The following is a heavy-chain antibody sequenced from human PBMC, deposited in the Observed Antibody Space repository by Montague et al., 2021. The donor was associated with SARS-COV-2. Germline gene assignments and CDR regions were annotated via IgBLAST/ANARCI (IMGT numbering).Heavy chain of an antibody. CDR2: ITGNGVT. D-gene: IGHD2-21*01. Sequence: SLRLSCAASGFAFITFPMTWVRQAPGKGLEWVSAITGNGVTYYADSVKGRFTISRDNSKNTPYLQMNSLRAEDTAVYYCVKEDVDSRGRLTVSFDYWGQGSLVTVSS. J-gene: IGHJ4*02. CDR3: VKEDVDSRGRLTVSFDY. CDR1: GFAFITFP. V-gene: IGHV3-23*01.